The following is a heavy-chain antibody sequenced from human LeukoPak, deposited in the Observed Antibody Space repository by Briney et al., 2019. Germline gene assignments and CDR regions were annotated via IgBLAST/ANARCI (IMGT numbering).Heavy chain of an antibody. Sequence: PGGSLRLSCAASGFTFSNYPMSWVRQAPGKGLEWVSLITAGGGITYYADSVKGRFTISRDNSKNTLYLQMNSLRAEDTAVYYCARYGDYIIRANYYSGMDVWGQGTTVTVSS. CDR3: ARYGDYIIRANYYSGMDV. V-gene: IGHV3-23*01. CDR1: GFTFSNYP. D-gene: IGHD4-17*01. CDR2: ITAGGGIT. J-gene: IGHJ6*02.